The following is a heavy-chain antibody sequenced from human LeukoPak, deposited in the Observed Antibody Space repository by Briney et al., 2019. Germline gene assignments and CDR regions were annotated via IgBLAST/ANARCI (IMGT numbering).Heavy chain of an antibody. CDR2: INSGNGKT. D-gene: IGHD3-10*01. Sequence: ASVTVSCKASGYPFSRDAIHWVRQAPGQRLEWMGWINSGNGKTKYSQKFQGRVTITRDTSASTAYMELTSLTAEDTAVYYCARDRGRILWFGEFDYWGQGTLVSVSS. V-gene: IGHV1-3*01. J-gene: IGHJ4*02. CDR3: ARDRGRILWFGEFDY. CDR1: GYPFSRDA.